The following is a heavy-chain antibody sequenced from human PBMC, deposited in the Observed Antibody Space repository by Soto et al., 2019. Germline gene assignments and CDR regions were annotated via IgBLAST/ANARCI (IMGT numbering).Heavy chain of an antibody. V-gene: IGHV3-30*19. CDR3: ARGGKTGGLDV. J-gene: IGHJ1*01. CDR2: TSYDGSDK. CDR1: GFTFRSYV. Sequence: QVQLVESGGGVVQPGTSLRVSCVGSGFTFRSYVIHWVRQPPGKGLEWVALTSYDGSDKYYGDSVRGRFTISRDNSRNTVDLQMDSLSLEDAALYYCARGGKTGGLDVWGQGTLVSVSS. D-gene: IGHD3-16*01.